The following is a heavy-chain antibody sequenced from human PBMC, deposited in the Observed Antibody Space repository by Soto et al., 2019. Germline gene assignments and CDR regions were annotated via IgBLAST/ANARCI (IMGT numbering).Heavy chain of an antibody. V-gene: IGHV3-11*05. Sequence: QVQLVESGGGLVKPGGSLRLSCAASVFTFSDYYMSWIRQAPGNGLEWVSYISNSSSYTNYADSVMGRFTISRDNAKNSLYLQMNSLRAEDTAVYFCARDPGTDPIWFDPWGQGTLVTVSS. CDR1: VFTFSDYY. CDR3: ARDPGTDPIWFDP. CDR2: ISNSSSYT. J-gene: IGHJ5*02.